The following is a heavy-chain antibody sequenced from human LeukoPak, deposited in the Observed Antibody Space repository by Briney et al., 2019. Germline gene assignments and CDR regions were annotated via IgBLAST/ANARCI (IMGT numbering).Heavy chain of an antibody. D-gene: IGHD6-13*01. V-gene: IGHV3-7*03. CDR2: IKPDGTTK. J-gene: IGHJ4*02. CDR1: GFPFSSYS. Sequence: GGSLRLSCAASGFPFSSYSMTWVRQAPGKGLEWVANIKPDGTTKFYVDSVKGRFTISRDNALNSLYLQMNSLRAEDTAVYYCARSIPYGTTWYGRSDYWGQGTLVTVSS. CDR3: ARSIPYGTTWYGRSDY.